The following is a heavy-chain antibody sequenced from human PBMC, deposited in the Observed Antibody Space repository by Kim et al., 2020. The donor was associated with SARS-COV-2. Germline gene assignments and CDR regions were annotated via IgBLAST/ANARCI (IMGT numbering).Heavy chain of an antibody. CDR2: INPESGDS. V-gene: IGHV1-2*05. Sequence: ASVKVSCKASGYTFTSYAMNWVRQAPGQGLEWMGRINPESGDSIYAQKFRDRVPMTRDTSIITAYMELSSLGPDDIGVYYCARGGYHDGLDFWGQGPMVTVSS. CDR3: ARGGYHDGLDF. J-gene: IGHJ3*01. D-gene: IGHD3-16*02. CDR1: GYTFTSYA.